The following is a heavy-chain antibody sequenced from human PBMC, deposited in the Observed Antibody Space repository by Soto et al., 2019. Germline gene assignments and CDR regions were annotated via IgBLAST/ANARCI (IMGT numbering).Heavy chain of an antibody. CDR1: GGSISSGGYY. V-gene: IGHV4-31*03. Sequence: PSETLSLTCTVSGGSISSGGYYWSWIRQHPGKGLEWIGYIYYSGSTYYNPSLKSRVTISVDTSKNQFSLKLSSVTSADTAVYYCARNIAAQNWFDPWGQGTLVTVSS. CDR3: ARNIAAQNWFDP. CDR2: IYYSGST. J-gene: IGHJ5*02. D-gene: IGHD6-6*01.